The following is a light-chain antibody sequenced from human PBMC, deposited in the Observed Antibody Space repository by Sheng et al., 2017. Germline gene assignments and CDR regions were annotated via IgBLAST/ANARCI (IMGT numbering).Light chain of an antibody. CDR1: RSISTY. V-gene: IGKV1-39*01. Sequence: DIQMTQSPSSLSASVGDRVTITCRASRSISTYLNWYQHKPGKAPELLIYTASTLQSGVPSRFSGIGSGTDFTLTISSLQPEDLATYYCQQSYSLPLTFGGGTQVELK. CDR2: TAS. J-gene: IGKJ4*01. CDR3: QQSYSLPLT.